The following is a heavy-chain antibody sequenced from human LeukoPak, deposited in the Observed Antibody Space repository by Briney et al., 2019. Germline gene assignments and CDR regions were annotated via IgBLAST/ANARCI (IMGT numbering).Heavy chain of an antibody. CDR1: VGSFSGYY. V-gene: IGHV4-34*01. D-gene: IGHD2-21*01. J-gene: IGHJ6*02. Sequence: SETLSLTCAVYVGSFSGYYWSWIRQPPGKGLEWIGEINHSGSTNYNPSLKSRVTISVDTSKNQFSLKLSSVTAADTAVYYCASRSGEFRRARVPYYYGMDVWGQGTTVTVSS. CDR3: ASRSGEFRRARVPYYYGMDV. CDR2: INHSGST.